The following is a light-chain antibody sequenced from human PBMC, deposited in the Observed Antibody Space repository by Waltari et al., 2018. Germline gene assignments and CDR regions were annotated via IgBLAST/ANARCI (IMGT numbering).Light chain of an antibody. Sequence: CYQQHPAKAPKLMIYDVSKRSSGVSNRFSGSKSGNTASLTIPELQAEDEADYYCSSYTSSSAVVFGGGTKLTVL. V-gene: IGLV2-14*04. J-gene: IGLJ2*01. CDR3: SSYTSSSAVV. CDR2: DVS.